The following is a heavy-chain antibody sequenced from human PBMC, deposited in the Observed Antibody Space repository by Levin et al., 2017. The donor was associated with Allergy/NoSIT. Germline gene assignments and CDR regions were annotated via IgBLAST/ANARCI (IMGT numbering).Heavy chain of an antibody. CDR3: ARRGTRDYYYYMDV. D-gene: IGHD1-1*01. CDR2: IYPGDSDT. Sequence: ASVKVSCQGSGYSFTSYWIGWVRQMPGKGLEWMGIIYPGDSDTRYSPSFQGQVTISADKSISTAYLQWSSLKASDTAIYYCARRGTRDYYYYMDVWGEGTTVTFSS. V-gene: IGHV5-51*01. CDR1: GYSFTSYW. J-gene: IGHJ6*03.